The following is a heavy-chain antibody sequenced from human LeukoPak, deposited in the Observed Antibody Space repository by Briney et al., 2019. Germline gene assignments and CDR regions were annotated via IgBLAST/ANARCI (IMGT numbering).Heavy chain of an antibody. J-gene: IGHJ4*02. CDR1: GFTFRSYS. CDR3: ARADYGDYVPKYYFDY. CDR2: ISSSSSYI. Sequence: GGSLRLSCAASGFTFRSYSMNWVRQAPGKGLEWVSSISSSSSYIYYADSVKGRFTISRDNAKNSLYLQMSSLRAEDTAVYYCARADYGDYVPKYYFDYWGQGTLVTVSS. V-gene: IGHV3-21*01. D-gene: IGHD4-17*01.